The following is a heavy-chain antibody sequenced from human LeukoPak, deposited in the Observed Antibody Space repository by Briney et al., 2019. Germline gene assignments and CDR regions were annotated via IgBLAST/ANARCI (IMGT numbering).Heavy chain of an antibody. CDR3: ARDPITISNSDWFDP. Sequence: SETLSLTCTVSGYSISSGYYWGWIRQPPGKGLEWIGSIYHSGSTYYNPSLKSRVTISVHTSKNQFSLKLSSATAADTAVYYCARDPITISNSDWFDPWGQGTLVTVSS. D-gene: IGHD3-3*01. CDR1: GYSISSGYY. V-gene: IGHV4-38-2*02. CDR2: IYHSGST. J-gene: IGHJ5*02.